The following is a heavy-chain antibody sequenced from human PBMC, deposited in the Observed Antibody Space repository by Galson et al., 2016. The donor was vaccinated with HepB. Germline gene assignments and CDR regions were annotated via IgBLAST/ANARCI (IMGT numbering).Heavy chain of an antibody. J-gene: IGHJ5*02. D-gene: IGHD3-3*01. CDR1: GGSFNGYY. Sequence: SETLSLTCAVFGGSFNGYYWTWIRQPPGKGLEWIGEINHSGNTNYNPSLKSRVNLSVDMSKKHFTLELTSVTAADTAIYYCARGTYYDSATRFDPWGQGTLVTVAS. CDR3: ARGTYYDSATRFDP. CDR2: INHSGNT. V-gene: IGHV4-34*01.